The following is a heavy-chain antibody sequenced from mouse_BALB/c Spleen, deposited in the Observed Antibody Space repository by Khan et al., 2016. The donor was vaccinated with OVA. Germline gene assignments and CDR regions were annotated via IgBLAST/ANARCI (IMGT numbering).Heavy chain of an antibody. CDR2: IFPGTGTT. D-gene: IGHD2-1*01. CDR3: ARGYFGNYEFAY. V-gene: IGHV1S132*01. J-gene: IGHJ3*01. CDR1: GYTFTNYW. Sequence: VQLQESGAELVKPGASVKLSCKTSGYTFTNYWIQWIKQRPGQGLGWIGQIFPGTGTTYYNEIFKAKATLTIDTSSSTAYMQLTSLPSEDSAVYFCARGYFGNYEFAYWGQGTLVTVSP.